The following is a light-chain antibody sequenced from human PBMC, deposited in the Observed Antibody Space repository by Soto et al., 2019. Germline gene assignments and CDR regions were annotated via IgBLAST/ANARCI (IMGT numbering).Light chain of an antibody. Sequence: EIVLTQSPATLSLSPGERATLSCRASQSVSSYLAWYQQKPGQAPRLLIYDASNRATGIPARFSGSGSGTEFTLTISSLEPEDFAVYYCQQRSNWPRTCGQGTKLEIK. V-gene: IGKV3-11*01. J-gene: IGKJ2*02. CDR3: QQRSNWPRT. CDR1: QSVSSY. CDR2: DAS.